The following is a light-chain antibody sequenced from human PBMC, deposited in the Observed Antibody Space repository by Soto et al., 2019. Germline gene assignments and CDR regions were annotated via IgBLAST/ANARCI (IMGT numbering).Light chain of an antibody. Sequence: QSALTQPASVSGSPGQSITISCTGTGSDVGGYNYVSWYQQHPGKAPKLMIYDVRNRPSGVSNRFSGSKCGNTASLTISGRQDEDEADYYCSSYTSSSTYVFGTGTKVTVL. V-gene: IGLV2-14*01. J-gene: IGLJ1*01. CDR1: GSDVGGYNY. CDR3: SSYTSSSTYV. CDR2: DVR.